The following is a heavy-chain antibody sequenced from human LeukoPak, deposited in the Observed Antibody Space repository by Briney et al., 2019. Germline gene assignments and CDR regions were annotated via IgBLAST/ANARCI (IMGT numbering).Heavy chain of an antibody. CDR2: ISWNSGSI. J-gene: IGHJ4*02. D-gene: IGHD2/OR15-2a*01. V-gene: IGHV3-9*01. CDR3: AKVLRPNSFLPDS. Sequence: PSGRSLRLSCAASGFTFDDYAMHWVRQAPGKGLEWVSGISWNSGSIGYADSVKGRFTISRDNSKNTLYLQMNSLRAEDTAIYHCAKVLRPNSFLPDSWGQGSLVTVSS. CDR1: GFTFDDYA.